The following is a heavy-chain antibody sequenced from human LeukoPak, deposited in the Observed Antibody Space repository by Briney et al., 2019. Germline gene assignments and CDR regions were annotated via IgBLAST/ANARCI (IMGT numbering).Heavy chain of an antibody. Sequence: SGTLSLTCAVSGGSISSSNWWSWVRQPPGKGLEWIGCAYYTGTSNYNPSLKSRVTISVDTSKNQFSLKLSSVTAADTAVYYCARRRSGSYCDYWGQGTLVTVSS. J-gene: IGHJ4*02. CDR1: GGSISSSNW. CDR2: AYYTGTS. CDR3: ARRRSGSYCDY. D-gene: IGHD3-10*01. V-gene: IGHV4-4*02.